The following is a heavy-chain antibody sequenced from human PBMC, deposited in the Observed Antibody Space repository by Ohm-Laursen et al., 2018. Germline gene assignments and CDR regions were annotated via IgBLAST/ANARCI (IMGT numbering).Heavy chain of an antibody. V-gene: IGHV3-11*01. J-gene: IGHJ3*01. CDR1: GFTFSSYW. CDR3: ARDLGALDL. Sequence: SLRLSCAASGFTFSSYWMSWIRQAPGKGLEWISYISSSGTTIHYADSVKGRFTVSRDNAKDSLFLQINSLRVEDTAVYYCARDLGALDLWGQGTIVTVSS. CDR2: ISSSGTTI.